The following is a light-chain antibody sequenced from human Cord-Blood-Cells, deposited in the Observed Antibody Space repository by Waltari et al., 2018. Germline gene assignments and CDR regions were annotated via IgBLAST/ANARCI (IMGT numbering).Light chain of an antibody. CDR3: QQRSNWPPMYT. CDR1: QSVSSY. J-gene: IGKJ2*01. V-gene: IGKV3-11*01. CDR2: DAS. Sequence: EMVLTQSPDTPSLSPGDRGPIPCRASQSVSSYLAWYPQKPGQAPRLLIYDASNRATGIPARFSGSGSGTDFTLTISSLEPEDFAVYYCQQRSNWPPMYTFGQGTKLEVK.